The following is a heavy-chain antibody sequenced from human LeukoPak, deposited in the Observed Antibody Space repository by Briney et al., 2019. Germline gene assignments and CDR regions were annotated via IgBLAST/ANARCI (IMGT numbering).Heavy chain of an antibody. CDR3: ARRWVYDKRAFDA. CDR1: GGSISGTYY. D-gene: IGHD3-16*01. J-gene: IGHJ3*01. CDR2: IYYAGTT. Sequence: PSETLSLTCTVSGGSISGTYYWSWIRQPPGKGLEWIGYIYYAGTTDSNPSLKSRVTISLDTSKNQFSLNLSSVTAADTAVYYCARRWVYDKRAFDAWGQGTMVTVSS. V-gene: IGHV4-59*08.